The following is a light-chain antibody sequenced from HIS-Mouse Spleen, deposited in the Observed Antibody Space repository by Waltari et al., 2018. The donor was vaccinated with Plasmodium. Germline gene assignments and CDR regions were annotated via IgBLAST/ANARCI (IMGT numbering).Light chain of an antibody. CDR2: EDS. V-gene: IGLV3-10*01. CDR1: ALPKKY. CDR3: YATDSSGNHRV. J-gene: IGLJ3*02. Sequence: SYELTQPPSVSVSPGQTARITCSGDALPKKYAYWYQQKSGQAPVLVIYEDSKRPSGIPERFSGSSSGTMATLTISGAQVEDEADYYCYATDSSGNHRVFGGGTKLTCL.